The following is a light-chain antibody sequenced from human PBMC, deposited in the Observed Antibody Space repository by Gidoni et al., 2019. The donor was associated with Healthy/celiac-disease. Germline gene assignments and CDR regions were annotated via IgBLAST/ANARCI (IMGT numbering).Light chain of an antibody. CDR1: QSISSY. CDR2: AAS. V-gene: IGKV1-39*01. CDR3: QQSYSTPYT. Sequence: DIQLTKSPSSLSASVGDRVTITCRASQSISSYLNWYQQKPGKAPKLLIYAASNLQSGVQSRFSGSGSGTDFTLTISSLQPEDFATYYCQQSYSTPYTFGQGTKLEIK. J-gene: IGKJ2*01.